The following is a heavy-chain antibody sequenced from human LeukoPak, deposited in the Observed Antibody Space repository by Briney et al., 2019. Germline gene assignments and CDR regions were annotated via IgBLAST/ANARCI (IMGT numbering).Heavy chain of an antibody. CDR3: AKDHRVVPAAKLY. J-gene: IGHJ4*02. V-gene: IGHV3-23*01. CDR2: ISNSGGST. Sequence: PGGSLRLSCAASGFTFSSYAMNWVRQAPGKGLEWVSGISNSGGSTYYADSVKGRFTISRDNSKNTLYLQMNSLRAEDTAVYYCAKDHRVVPAAKLYWGQGTLVTVSS. D-gene: IGHD2-2*01. CDR1: GFTFSSYA.